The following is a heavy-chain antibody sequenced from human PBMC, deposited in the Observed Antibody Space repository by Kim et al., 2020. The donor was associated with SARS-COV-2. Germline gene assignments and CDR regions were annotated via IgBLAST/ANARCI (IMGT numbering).Heavy chain of an antibody. CDR2: TYYRSKWYN. CDR3: ARVGQEGGYCSSTSCSPFDY. J-gene: IGHJ4*02. Sequence: SQTLSLTCAISGDSVSSNSAAWNWIRQSPSRGLEWLGRTYYRSKWYNDYAVSVKSRITINPDTSKNQFSLQLNSVTPEDTAVYYCARVGQEGGYCSSTSCSPFDYWGQGTLVTVSS. CDR1: GDSVSSNSAA. D-gene: IGHD2-2*01. V-gene: IGHV6-1*01.